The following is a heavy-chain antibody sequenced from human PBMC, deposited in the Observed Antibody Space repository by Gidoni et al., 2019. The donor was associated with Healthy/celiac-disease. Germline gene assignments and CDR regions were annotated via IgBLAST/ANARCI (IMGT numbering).Heavy chain of an antibody. D-gene: IGHD2-2*01. CDR3: ARDFSYCSSTSCYGGLVDY. J-gene: IGHJ4*02. CDR2: IWYDGSNK. V-gene: IGHV3-33*01. Sequence: QVQLVESGGGVVQPGRSLRLSFSASGFTFSSSGMHWVRQAPGKGLEWVAVIWYDGSNKYYADSVKGRFTISRDNSKNTLYLQMNSLRAEDTAVYYCARDFSYCSSTSCYGGLVDYWGQGTLVTVSS. CDR1: GFTFSSSG.